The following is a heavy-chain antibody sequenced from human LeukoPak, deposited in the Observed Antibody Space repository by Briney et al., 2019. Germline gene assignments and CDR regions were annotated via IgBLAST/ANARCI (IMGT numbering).Heavy chain of an antibody. D-gene: IGHD6-19*01. CDR3: ARDPGIAVAGPLDY. CDR1: GYTFTGYY. V-gene: IGHV1-2*02. CDR2: INPNSGGT. Sequence: ASVKVSCEASGYTFTGYYMHWVRQAPGQGLEWMGWINPNSGGTNYAQKFQGRVTMTRDTSISTAYMELSRLRSDDTAVYYCARDPGIAVAGPLDYWGQGTLVTVSS. J-gene: IGHJ4*02.